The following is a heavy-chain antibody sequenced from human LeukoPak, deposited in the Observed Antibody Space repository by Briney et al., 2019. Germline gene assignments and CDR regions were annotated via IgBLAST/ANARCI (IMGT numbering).Heavy chain of an antibody. CDR3: ARDSSSWSYWYFDL. V-gene: IGHV4-4*07. Sequence: PSETLSLTCTVSGGSISSYYWSSIRQPAGKGLEWIGRIYTSGSTNYNPSLKSRVTMSVDTSKNQFSLKLSSVTAADTAVYYCARDSSSWSYWYFDLWGRGTLVTVSS. CDR1: GGSISSYY. CDR2: IYTSGST. D-gene: IGHD6-13*01. J-gene: IGHJ2*01.